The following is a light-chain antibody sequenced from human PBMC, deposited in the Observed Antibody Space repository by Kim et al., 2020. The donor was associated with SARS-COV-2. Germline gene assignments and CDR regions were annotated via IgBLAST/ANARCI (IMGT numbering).Light chain of an antibody. CDR3: QAWDSSTGG. CDR1: KLGDKY. J-gene: IGLJ2*01. CDR2: QDS. V-gene: IGLV3-1*01. Sequence: SYELTQPPSVSVSPGQTASITCFGDKLGDKYACWYQQKPGQSPVLVIYQDSKRPSGIPVRFSGSNSGNTATLTISGTQAMDEADYHCQAWDSSTGGFGGG.